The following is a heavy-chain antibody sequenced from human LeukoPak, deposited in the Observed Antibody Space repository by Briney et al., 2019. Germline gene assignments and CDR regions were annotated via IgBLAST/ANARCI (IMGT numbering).Heavy chain of an antibody. J-gene: IGHJ4*02. D-gene: IGHD6-13*01. CDR2: IRYDGSNK. CDR3: GKDPGSSWYIFY. CDR1: GFTFSNYG. V-gene: IGHV3-30*02. Sequence: PGRSLRLSCAASGFTFSNYGMHWVRQAPGKGLEWVAFIRYDGSNKYYADSVKGRFTISRDNSKNTLYLQMTSLRAEDSAVYFCGKDPGSSWYIFYWGQGSPVTVSS.